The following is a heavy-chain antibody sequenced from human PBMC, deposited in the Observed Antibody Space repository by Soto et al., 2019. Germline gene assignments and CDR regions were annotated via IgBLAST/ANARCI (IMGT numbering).Heavy chain of an antibody. J-gene: IGHJ4*02. CDR1: GFTFSTYT. V-gene: IGHV3-23*01. D-gene: IGHD1-26*01. CDR3: AKRGNSGAFSRAYFDC. CDR2: ISGSAGST. Sequence: EVQLLESGGGLVQPGGSLRLSCAASGFTFSTYTMGWVRQAPGKGLEWVSTISGSAGSTSNADSVKGRFSISRDNSNNTLYLQMSSLRAEDTAVYFCAKRGNSGAFSRAYFDCLGQGTLVIVSS.